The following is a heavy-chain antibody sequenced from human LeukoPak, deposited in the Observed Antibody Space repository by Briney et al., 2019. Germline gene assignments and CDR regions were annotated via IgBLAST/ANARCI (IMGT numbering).Heavy chain of an antibody. CDR1: GASITNYY. Sequence: AETLSLTCNVSGASITNYYWNFIRQSPGKGLEWIGNIYYSGSINYNPSLKSRVTISVDTSKNQFSLILSSVTAADTAVYYCARALGYYDFWSGSSSPSNWFDPWGQGTLVTVSS. CDR3: ARALGYYDFWSGSSSPSNWFDP. CDR2: IYYSGSI. J-gene: IGHJ5*02. V-gene: IGHV4-59*01. D-gene: IGHD3-3*01.